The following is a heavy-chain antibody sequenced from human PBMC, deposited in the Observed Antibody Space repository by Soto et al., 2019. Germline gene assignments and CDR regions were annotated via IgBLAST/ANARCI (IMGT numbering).Heavy chain of an antibody. Sequence: GECPETFSRSSGYNLHQHCKVLVRQMPGKGLEWMGIIYPGNSDTRYSPSFQGQVTIPDDKSISTADLQGNSLKASVTAMCYCARRNLGKDVWGQGTTVTLSS. CDR2: IYPGNSDT. CDR3: ARRNLGKDV. J-gene: IGHJ6*02. V-gene: IGHV5-51*01. CDR1: GYNLHQHC.